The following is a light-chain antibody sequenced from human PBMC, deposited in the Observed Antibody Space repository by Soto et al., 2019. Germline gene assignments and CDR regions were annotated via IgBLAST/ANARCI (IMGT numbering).Light chain of an antibody. J-gene: IGLJ3*02. CDR1: SSNIGAGYD. CDR2: GNS. Sequence: QSVLTQPPSVSGAPGQRVTISFTGSSSNIGAGYDVHWYQQHPGTAPKLLIYGNSNRPSGVPDRFSGSKSGTSASLAITGLQAEDEADYYCQSYDSSLSGSWVFGGGTKLTVL. CDR3: QSYDSSLSGSWV. V-gene: IGLV1-40*01.